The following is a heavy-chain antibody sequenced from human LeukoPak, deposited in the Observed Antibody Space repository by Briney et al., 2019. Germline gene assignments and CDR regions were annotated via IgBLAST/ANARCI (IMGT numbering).Heavy chain of an antibody. CDR1: DGSFSGYY. CDR2: INHSGST. D-gene: IGHD3-10*01. V-gene: IGHV4-34*01. J-gene: IGHJ5*02. Sequence: SETLSLPCAVYDGSFSGYYWDWIRQPPGKGLEWIGVINHSGSTNYNPSLKSRVTISVDTSKNQFSLKLSSVTAADTAVYYCARRGTLWFGGYNWFDPWGQGTLVTVSS. CDR3: ARRGTLWFGGYNWFDP.